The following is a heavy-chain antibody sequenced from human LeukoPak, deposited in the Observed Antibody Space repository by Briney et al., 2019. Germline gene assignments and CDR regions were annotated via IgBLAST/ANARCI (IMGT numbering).Heavy chain of an antibody. J-gene: IGHJ6*03. CDR2: IYYSETT. D-gene: IGHD3-9*01. CDR1: GGSIGTTNYY. Sequence: PSETLSLTCTVSGGSIGTTNYYCGWLRQPPGKGLEWIGSIYYSETTYGNPSLEIRVTISIETSKNQFSLKLSSVTAADTAVYYCARQRADYFYYYVDVWGKGTTVTVS. V-gene: IGHV4-39*01. CDR3: ARQRADYFYYYVDV.